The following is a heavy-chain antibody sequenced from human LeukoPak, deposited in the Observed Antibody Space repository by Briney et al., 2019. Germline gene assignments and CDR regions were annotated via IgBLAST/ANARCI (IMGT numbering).Heavy chain of an antibody. Sequence: GGSLRLTCAASGFTFSSYGVSWVRQAPGKGLEWVSGISGSGHRTYYADSVKGRFTISRDNSKNTLYLQMNSLRAEDTAVYYCAKDWGEYFDYVWGSFTSFDFWGQGTLVTVSS. V-gene: IGHV3-23*01. CDR1: GFTFSSYG. CDR3: AKDWGEYFDYVWGSFTSFDF. J-gene: IGHJ4*02. CDR2: ISGSGHRT. D-gene: IGHD3-16*01.